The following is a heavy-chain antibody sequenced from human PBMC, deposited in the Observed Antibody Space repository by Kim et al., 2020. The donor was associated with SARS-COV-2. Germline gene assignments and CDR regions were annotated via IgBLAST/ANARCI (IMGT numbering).Heavy chain of an antibody. V-gene: IGHV3-21*01. D-gene: IGHD1-1*01. CDR1: GFTFSSYS. CDR3: ARGPTGTWGMDV. J-gene: IGHJ6*02. Sequence: GGSLRLSCAASGFTFSSYSMNWVRQAPGKGLEWVSSISSSSSYIYYADSVKGRFTISRDNAKNSLYLQMNSLRAEDTAVYYCARGPTGTWGMDVWGQGTTVTVSS. CDR2: ISSSSSYI.